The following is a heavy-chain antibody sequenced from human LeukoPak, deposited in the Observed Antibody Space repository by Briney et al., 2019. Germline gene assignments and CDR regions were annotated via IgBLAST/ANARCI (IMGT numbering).Heavy chain of an antibody. V-gene: IGHV4-34*01. D-gene: IGHD6-6*01. J-gene: IGHJ4*02. Sequence: SETLSLTCAVYGGSFSGYYWSWIRQPPGKGLEWIGYIYYSGSTYYNPSLKSRVTISVDTSKNQFSLKLSSVTAADTAVYYCARDREAARFDYWGQGTLVTVSS. CDR2: IYYSGST. CDR1: GGSFSGYY. CDR3: ARDREAARFDY.